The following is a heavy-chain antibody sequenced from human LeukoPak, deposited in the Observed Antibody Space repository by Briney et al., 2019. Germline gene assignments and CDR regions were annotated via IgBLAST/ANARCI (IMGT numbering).Heavy chain of an antibody. J-gene: IGHJ5*02. V-gene: IGHV1-8*01. CDR2: MNAHSGNT. CDR1: GYTFTSYD. CDR3: VRACSGGTCMNWFDP. Sequence: GASVKVSCKASGYTFTSYDINWVRQATGQGLEWMGWMNAHSGNTGYAQKFQGRVTMTRDTSTSTAYMELNTLKYEDTAVYYCVRACSGGTCMNWFDPWGQGTLVTVSS. D-gene: IGHD2-15*01.